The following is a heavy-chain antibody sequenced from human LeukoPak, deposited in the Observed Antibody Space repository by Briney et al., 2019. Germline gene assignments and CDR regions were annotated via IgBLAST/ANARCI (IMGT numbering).Heavy chain of an antibody. CDR1: AFTFNIYA. J-gene: IGHJ4*02. Sequence: GGSLRLSCAASAFTFNIYAMSWVRQAPGKGLEWVSGISGSGLSPDYADSVKGRFTISRDNSKNTLSLRMKSLRAEDTAVYYCTRDSNSGGGFDFWGQGTQVTVTS. D-gene: IGHD6-13*01. CDR3: TRDSNSGGGFDF. V-gene: IGHV3-23*01. CDR2: ISGSGLSP.